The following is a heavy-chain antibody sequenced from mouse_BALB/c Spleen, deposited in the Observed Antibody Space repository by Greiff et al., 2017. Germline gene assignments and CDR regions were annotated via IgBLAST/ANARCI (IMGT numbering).Heavy chain of an antibody. Sequence: EVKLLESGPGLVKPSQSLSLTCTVTGYSITSDYAWNWIRQFPGNTLEWMGYISYSGSTSYNPSLKSRISITRDTSKNQFFLQLNSVTTEDTATYYCARRTYDGYYVYFDYWGQGTTLTVSS. CDR1: GYSITSDYA. V-gene: IGHV3-2*02. CDR2: ISYSGST. D-gene: IGHD2-3*01. J-gene: IGHJ2*01. CDR3: ARRTYDGYYVYFDY.